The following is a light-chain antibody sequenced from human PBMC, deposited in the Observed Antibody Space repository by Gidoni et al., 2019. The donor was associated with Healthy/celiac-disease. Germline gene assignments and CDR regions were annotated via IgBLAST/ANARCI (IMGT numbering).Light chain of an antibody. J-gene: IGLJ1*01. CDR1: SSDVGGYNY. V-gene: IGLV2-14*01. CDR2: EVR. CDR3: SSYTSSSTYV. Sequence: QSALTQTDSVSGSRGQSITISCTGTSSDVGGYNYVSWYQQHPGKAPKHMIYEVRNRPSGVSNRFSGSKSGNTASLTISGLQAEDEADYYCSSYTSSSTYVFGTGTKVTVL.